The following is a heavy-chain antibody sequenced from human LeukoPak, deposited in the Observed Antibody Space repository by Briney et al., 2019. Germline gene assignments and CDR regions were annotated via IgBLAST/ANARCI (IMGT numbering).Heavy chain of an antibody. Sequence: PGGSLRLSCAASGFTFTSYAMSWVRQAPGKGLEWVSAISNSGGSTYYADSVKGRFTISRDNAKNSLYLQMNSLRAEDTAVYYCARGLGYFDYWGQGTLVTVSS. CDR1: GFTFTSYA. J-gene: IGHJ4*02. V-gene: IGHV3-23*01. D-gene: IGHD6-13*01. CDR3: ARGLGYFDY. CDR2: ISNSGGST.